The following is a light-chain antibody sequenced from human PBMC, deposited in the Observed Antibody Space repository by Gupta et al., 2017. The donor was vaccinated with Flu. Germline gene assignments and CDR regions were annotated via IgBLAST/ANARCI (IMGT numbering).Light chain of an antibody. CDR1: QSVSTY. CDR3: HQDNQWPIT. J-gene: IGKJ1*01. Sequence: EQVLTHSPVTLSAPPGEGATLPCRASQSVSTYLAWYQQKRGQAPKLLVYGASTRDTGIPVRFSGSGSGTEFTLTITSLQSEDFAVYYCHQDNQWPITFGQGTQVEIK. CDR2: GAS. V-gene: IGKV3-15*01.